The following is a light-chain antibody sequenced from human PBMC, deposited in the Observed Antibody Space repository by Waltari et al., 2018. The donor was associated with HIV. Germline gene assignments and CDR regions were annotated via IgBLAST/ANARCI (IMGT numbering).Light chain of an antibody. CDR1: RTNIGAGYD. Sequence: QSVLTQPPSVSGAPGQRVTISCTGSRTNIGAGYDVHWYQQLPGTAPKLLIFRNVNRPSGVPDLFSGSKSGTSASLAITGLQAEDEADFYCQSYDTSLGGWVFGGGTKLTVL. CDR3: QSYDTSLGGWV. CDR2: RNV. V-gene: IGLV1-40*01. J-gene: IGLJ3*02.